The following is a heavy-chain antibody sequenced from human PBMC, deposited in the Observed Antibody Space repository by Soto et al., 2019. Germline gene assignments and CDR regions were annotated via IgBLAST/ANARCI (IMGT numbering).Heavy chain of an antibody. V-gene: IGHV5-51*01. CDR1: GYSFTSYW. CDR2: IYPSDSDT. Sequence: GESLKISCKGSGYSFTSYWIGWVRQMPGKGLEWMGIIYPSDSDTRYSPSFQGQVTISADKSISTAYLQWSSLKASDTAMYYCARRGDSSGYYYEVRYGMDVWGQGTTVTVSS. D-gene: IGHD3-22*01. J-gene: IGHJ6*02. CDR3: ARRGDSSGYYYEVRYGMDV.